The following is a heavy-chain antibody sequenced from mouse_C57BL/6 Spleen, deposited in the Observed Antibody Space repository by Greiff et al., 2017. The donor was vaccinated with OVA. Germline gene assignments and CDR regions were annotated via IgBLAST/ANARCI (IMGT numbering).Heavy chain of an antibody. CDR2: IWSGGST. CDR1: GFSLTSYG. J-gene: IGHJ1*03. Sequence: VQLQESGPGLVQPSQRLSITCTVSGFSLTSYGVHWVRQSPGKGLEWLGVIWSGGSTDYNAAFISRLSISKDNSKSQVFFKMNSLQADDTAIYYCARKKGLGSHWYFDVWGTGTTVTVSS. V-gene: IGHV2-2*01. D-gene: IGHD4-1*01. CDR3: ARKKGLGSHWYFDV.